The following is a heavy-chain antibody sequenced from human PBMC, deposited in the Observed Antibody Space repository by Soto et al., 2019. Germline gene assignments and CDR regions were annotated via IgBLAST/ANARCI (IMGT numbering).Heavy chain of an antibody. V-gene: IGHV3-9*01. CDR1: GFTFDDYA. J-gene: IGHJ4*02. D-gene: IGHD3-3*01. CDR3: AKGQHYDFWSGYPDY. CDR2: ISWNRGSI. Sequence: EVQLVASGGGLVQPGRSLRLSCAASGFTFDDYAMHWVRQAPGKGLEWVSGISWNRGSIGYADSVKGRFTISRDNAKNSLYLQMNSLTAGDTALYYCAKGQHYDFWSGYPDYWGQGTLVTVSS.